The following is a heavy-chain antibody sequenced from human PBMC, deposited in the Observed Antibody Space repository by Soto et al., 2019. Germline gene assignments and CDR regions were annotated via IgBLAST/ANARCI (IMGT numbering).Heavy chain of an antibody. CDR2: VSGSGGTT. D-gene: IGHD1-26*01. V-gene: IGHV3-23*01. Sequence: EVQLMESGGGLVQPGESLRLSCVVSGLSLSGYALSWVRQAPGKGLEWVSAVSGSGGTTYYADSVKGRFTISRDNSKNTLYLQTNGLRVEDTAKYFCAKDGRRVGPTLNWLDSWGQGTQVTVTS. CDR3: AKDGRRVGPTLNWLDS. CDR1: GLSLSGYA. J-gene: IGHJ5*01.